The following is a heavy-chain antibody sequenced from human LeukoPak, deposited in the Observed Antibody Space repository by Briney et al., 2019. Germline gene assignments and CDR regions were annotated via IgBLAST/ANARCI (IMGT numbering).Heavy chain of an antibody. CDR3: ARDNDRKDDS. D-gene: IGHD3-16*01. J-gene: IGHJ5*02. CDR2: MNQDGSGK. Sequence: GGSLRLSCAASGFTFSNYWMTWVRQAPRKGLEWVANMNQDGSGKYYVDSVKGRFAISRDNAKNSLYLQMNNLRVEDTAVYYCARDNDRKDDSWGQGTLVTVSS. CDR1: GFTFSNYW. V-gene: IGHV3-7*01.